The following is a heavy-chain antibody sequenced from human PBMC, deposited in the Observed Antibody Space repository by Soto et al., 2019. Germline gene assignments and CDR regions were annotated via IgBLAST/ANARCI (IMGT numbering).Heavy chain of an antibody. J-gene: IGHJ4*02. D-gene: IGHD2-15*01. CDR2: ISGSGGST. CDR3: AKAGPNCSGGSCYLFANY. V-gene: IGHV3-23*01. CDR1: GFTFGSYA. Sequence: GGSLRLSCAASGFTFGSYAMSWVRQAPGKGLEWVSAISGSGGSTYYADSVKGRFTISRDNSKNTLYLQMNSLRAEDTAVYYCAKAGPNCSGGSCYLFANYWGQGTLVTVSS.